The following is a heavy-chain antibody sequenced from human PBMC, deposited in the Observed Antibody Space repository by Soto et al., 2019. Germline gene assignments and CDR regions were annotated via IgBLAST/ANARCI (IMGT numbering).Heavy chain of an antibody. V-gene: IGHV4-31*03. CDR1: GGSISSVGYY. J-gene: IGHJ4*02. Sequence: SETLSLTCTVSGGSISSVGYYWSWIRQHPGKGLEWIGYIYYSGSTYYNPSLKSRVTISVDTSKNQFSLKLSSVTAADTAVYYCARLAPPTRHLLRGTPGFFFDYWGQGTLVTVSS. D-gene: IGHD1-7*01. CDR3: ARLAPPTRHLLRGTPGFFFDY. CDR2: IYYSGST.